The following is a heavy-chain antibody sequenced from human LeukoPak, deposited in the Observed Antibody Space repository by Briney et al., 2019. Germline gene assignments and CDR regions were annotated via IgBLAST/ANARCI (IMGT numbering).Heavy chain of an antibody. J-gene: IGHJ6*02. CDR3: ARQAEDIVVVPAANPDPLYGMDV. CDR2: IYYSGST. Sequence: SETLSLTCAVYGGSFSGYYWSWIRQPPGKGLEWIGYIYYSGSTNYNPSLKSRVTISVDTSKNQFSLKLSSATAADTAVYYCARQAEDIVVVPAANPDPLYGMDVWGQGTTVTVSS. D-gene: IGHD2-2*01. V-gene: IGHV4-59*08. CDR1: GGSFSGYY.